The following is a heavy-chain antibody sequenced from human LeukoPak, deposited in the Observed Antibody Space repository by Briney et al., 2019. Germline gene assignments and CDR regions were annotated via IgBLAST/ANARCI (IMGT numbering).Heavy chain of an antibody. V-gene: IGHV3-49*03. CDR3: ARVGELWLYYFDY. Sequence: GGSLRLSCTASGFTFGDYAMSWFRQAPGKGLEWVGFIRSKAYGGTTEYAASVKGRFTISRDDSKSIAYPQMNSLKTEDTAVYYCARVGELWLYYFDYWGQGTLVTVSS. CDR2: IRSKAYGGTT. D-gene: IGHD5-18*01. J-gene: IGHJ4*02. CDR1: GFTFGDYA.